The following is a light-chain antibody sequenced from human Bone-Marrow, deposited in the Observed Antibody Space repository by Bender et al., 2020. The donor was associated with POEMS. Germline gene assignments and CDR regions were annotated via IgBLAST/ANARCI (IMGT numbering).Light chain of an antibody. V-gene: IGLV2-14*03. CDR1: SSDIGAYNY. CDR2: DVS. CDR3: NSYTMSSSWV. Sequence: QSALTQRASVSGSPGQSITISCTGTSSDIGAYNYVSWYQQHPGKAPKLMIYDVSNRPSGVSSRFSGSKSGNTASLTISGLQPEDEADYYCNSYTMSSSWVFGGGTKVTVL. J-gene: IGLJ3*02.